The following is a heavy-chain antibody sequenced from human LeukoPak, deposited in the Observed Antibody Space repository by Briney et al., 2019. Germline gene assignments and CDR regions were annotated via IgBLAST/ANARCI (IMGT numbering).Heavy chain of an antibody. J-gene: IGHJ6*02. CDR2: ISWNSGSI. CDR3: AKGHPITMSYGMDV. Sequence: GRSLRLSCAASGFTFDDYAMHWVRQAPGKGLEWVSGISWNSGSIGYADSVKGRFTISRDNAKNSLYLQMNSLRAEDTALYYCAKGHPITMSYGMDVWGQGTTVTVSS. CDR1: GFTFDDYA. V-gene: IGHV3-9*01. D-gene: IGHD3-22*01.